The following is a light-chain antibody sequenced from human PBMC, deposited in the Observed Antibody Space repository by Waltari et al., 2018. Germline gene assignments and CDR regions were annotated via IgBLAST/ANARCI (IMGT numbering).Light chain of an antibody. Sequence: EVVLTQSPATLSLSPGASATLPCRASHNISRYLGWYQQKPGQPPRLLIYDASNRATGVPDRVTGSGSGTDFTLTISSLEPEDLAVYYCQQRSSWLPLTFGGGTKVEIK. CDR1: HNISRY. CDR3: QQRSSWLPLT. V-gene: IGKV3-11*01. J-gene: IGKJ4*01. CDR2: DAS.